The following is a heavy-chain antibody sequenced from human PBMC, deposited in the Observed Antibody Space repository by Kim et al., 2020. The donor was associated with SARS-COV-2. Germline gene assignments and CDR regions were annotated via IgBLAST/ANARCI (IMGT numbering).Heavy chain of an antibody. CDR3: ARETYYDSSFDL. V-gene: IGHV3-66*02. J-gene: IGHJ5*02. CDR1: GLTVSSNY. Sequence: GGSLRLSCAVSGLTVSSNYMSWVRQAPGKGLEWVSVIHSGGSTYYTDSVKGRFTISRDSSKNMLYLQMDSLRIEDTAVYYCARETYYDSSFDLWGQGTLVTVSS. D-gene: IGHD3-22*01. CDR2: IHSGGST.